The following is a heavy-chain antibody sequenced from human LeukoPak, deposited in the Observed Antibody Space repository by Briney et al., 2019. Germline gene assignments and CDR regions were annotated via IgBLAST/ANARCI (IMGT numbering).Heavy chain of an antibody. CDR3: ATAYYYDSSGYKYCFGY. V-gene: IGHV1-2*06. Sequence: ASVKVSCKASGYTFTGYYMHWVRQAPGQGLEWMGRINPNSGGTNYAQKFQGRVTMTRDTSIGTAYMELSRLRSDDTAVYYCATAYYYDSSGYKYCFGYWGQGTLVTVSS. D-gene: IGHD3-22*01. CDR1: GYTFTGYY. J-gene: IGHJ4*02. CDR2: INPNSGGT.